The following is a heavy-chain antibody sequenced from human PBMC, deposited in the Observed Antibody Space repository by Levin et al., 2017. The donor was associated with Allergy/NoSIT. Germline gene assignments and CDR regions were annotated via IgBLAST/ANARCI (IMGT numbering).Heavy chain of an antibody. V-gene: IGHV4-30-2*01. CDR1: GDSITTGSYS. J-gene: IGHJ5*02. CDR2: IYHNGGT. Sequence: SETLSLNCSLSGDSITTGSYSWSWIRQPPGRDLEWIGYIYHNGGTYYSPSLKGRVTMSVDKSANQFSLKMRSVTAADTAVYYCARGHNAASSNPRFLAWGDNWFDPWGQGILVTVSS. CDR3: ARGHNAASSNPRFLAWGDNWFDP. D-gene: IGHD3-3*01.